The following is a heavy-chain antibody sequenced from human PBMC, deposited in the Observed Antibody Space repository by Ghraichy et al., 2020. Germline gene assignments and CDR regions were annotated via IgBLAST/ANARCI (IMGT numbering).Heavy chain of an antibody. D-gene: IGHD4-11*01. J-gene: IGHJ5*02. CDR1: GGSISSYY. CDR2: VYYSGNT. CDR3: ARRKGNYVVGYWFDP. V-gene: IGHV4-59*08. Sequence: SETLSLTCTVSGGSISSYYWSWIRQPPGKGLEWMGDVYYSGNTNYNPSLKSRVTISVDTAKTQFSLKLNSVTAADTAVYYCARRKGNYVVGYWFDPWGQGTLVTVSS.